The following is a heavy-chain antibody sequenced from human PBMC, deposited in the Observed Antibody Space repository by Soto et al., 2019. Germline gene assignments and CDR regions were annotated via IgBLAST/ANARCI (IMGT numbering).Heavy chain of an antibody. CDR3: ARERLGYCTNGVCYNYYYYMDV. D-gene: IGHD2-8*01. CDR1: GYTFTSYA. V-gene: IGHV1-3*01. J-gene: IGHJ6*03. CDR2: INAGNGNT. Sequence: ASVKVSCKASGYTFTSYAMHWVRQAPGQRLEWMGWINAGNGNTKYSQKIQGRVTITRDTSASTAYMELSSLRSEDTAVYYCARERLGYCTNGVCYNYYYYMDVWGKGTTVTVSS.